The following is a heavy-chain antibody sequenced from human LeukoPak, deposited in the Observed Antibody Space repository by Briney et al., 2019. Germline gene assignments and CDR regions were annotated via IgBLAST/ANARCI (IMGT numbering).Heavy chain of an antibody. J-gene: IGHJ4*02. CDR3: ARGSTAARGIFDY. CDR2: IYSGGTT. D-gene: IGHD6-6*01. Sequence: GGSLRLSCAASGFTVSTNYMNWVRQAPGKGLEWVSVIYSGGTTNYADSVKGRFTISRDNSKNMLFLQMNSLRAEDTAVYYCARGSTAARGIFDYWGQGTLVTVSS. V-gene: IGHV3-66*01. CDR1: GFTVSTNY.